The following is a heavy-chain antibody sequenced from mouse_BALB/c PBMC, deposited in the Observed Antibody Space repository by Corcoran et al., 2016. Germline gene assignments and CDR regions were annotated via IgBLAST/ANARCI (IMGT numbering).Heavy chain of an antibody. CDR2: ITPYNGGT. J-gene: IGHJ3*01. D-gene: IGHD1-1*01. CDR1: GYSFTGYT. Sequence: EVQLQQSGPELVKPGASMKISCKASGYSFTGYTMNWVKQSHGKNLEWIGLITPYNGGTSYNQKFKGKATLTVDKSSSTAYMELLSLTSEDSAVYYCAAGSYYYGRSPFAYWGQGTLVTVSA. V-gene: IGHV1-18*01. CDR3: AAGSYYYGRSPFAY.